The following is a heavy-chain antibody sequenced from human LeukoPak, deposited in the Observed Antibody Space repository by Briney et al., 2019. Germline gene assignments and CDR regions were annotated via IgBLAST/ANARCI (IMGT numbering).Heavy chain of an antibody. D-gene: IGHD1-26*01. J-gene: IGHJ4*02. CDR1: GYTFTSYY. CDR2: INPSGGST. Sequence: ASVKVSCKASGYTFTSYYMHWVRQAPGQGLEWMGIINPSGGSTSYAQKFQGRVTMTRDMSTSTVYMELSSLRSEDTAVYYCARDRPSGSYGYYFDYWGQGTLVTVSS. V-gene: IGHV1-46*01. CDR3: ARDRPSGSYGYYFDY.